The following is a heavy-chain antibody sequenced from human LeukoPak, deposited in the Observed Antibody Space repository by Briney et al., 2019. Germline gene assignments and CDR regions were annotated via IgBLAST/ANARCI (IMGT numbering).Heavy chain of an antibody. D-gene: IGHD6-13*01. J-gene: IGHJ4*02. V-gene: IGHV1-8*02. CDR2: MNPNSGNT. CDR1: GYTFTGYY. Sequence: ASVKVSCKASGYTFTGYYMHWVRQAPGQGLEWMGWMNPNSGNTGYAQKFQGRVTMTRNTSISTAYMELSSLRSEDTAVYYCARGTMGGSSWSIYYFDYWGQGTLVTVSS. CDR3: ARGTMGGSSWSIYYFDY.